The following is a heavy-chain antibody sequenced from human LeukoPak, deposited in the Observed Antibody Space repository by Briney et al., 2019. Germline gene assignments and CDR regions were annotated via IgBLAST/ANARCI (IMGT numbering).Heavy chain of an antibody. V-gene: IGHV3-53*01. J-gene: IGHJ3*02. CDR3: ARGWVLATGAFDI. CDR1: GFTVSTNY. D-gene: IGHD2-8*02. Sequence: GGSLRLSCAASGFTVSTNYMTWVRQAPGKGLEWVSVIYSGGSTYYADSVKGRFTVSRDNSKKMLYLQMNSLRAEDTAVYYCARGWVLATGAFDIWGQGTMVTVSS. CDR2: IYSGGST.